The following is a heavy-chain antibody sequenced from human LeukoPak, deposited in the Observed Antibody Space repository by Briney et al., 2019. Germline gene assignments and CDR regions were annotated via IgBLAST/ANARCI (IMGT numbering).Heavy chain of an antibody. CDR3: ARDQGYSSSWYPFYGMDV. Sequence: GGSLRLSCAASGFTFSSYAMHWVRQAPGKGLEWVAVISYDGSNKYYADSVKGRFTISRDNSKNTLYLQMNSLRAEDTAVYYCARDQGYSSSWYPFYGMDVWGQGTTVTVSS. CDR2: ISYDGSNK. J-gene: IGHJ6*02. D-gene: IGHD6-13*01. CDR1: GFTFSSYA. V-gene: IGHV3-30-3*01.